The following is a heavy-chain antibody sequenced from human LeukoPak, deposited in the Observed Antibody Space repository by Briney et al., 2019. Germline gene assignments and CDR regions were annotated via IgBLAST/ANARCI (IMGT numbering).Heavy chain of an antibody. CDR1: GFIFSDYS. CDR2: IGLISGRT. J-gene: IGHJ4*02. CDR3: ARDHNYAFDN. D-gene: IGHD1-1*01. Sequence: GGSLRLSCAASGFIFSDYSMNWVRQAPGKGLEWISYIGLISGRTMYADSVKGRFTISGDNAKNSLYLQMNSLRDEDTAVYFCARDHNYAFDNWGQGILVTVSS. V-gene: IGHV3-48*02.